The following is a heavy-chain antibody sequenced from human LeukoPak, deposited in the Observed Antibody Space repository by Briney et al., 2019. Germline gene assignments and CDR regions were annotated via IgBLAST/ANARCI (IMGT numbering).Heavy chain of an antibody. Sequence: GGSLRLSCAASGFTVSSNYMSWVRQAPGKGLEWVSVIYSGGSTYYADSVKGRFTISRDNAKNSVFLQMNSLRVEDTAVYYCARARNWVAYWGQGTLVTVSA. V-gene: IGHV3-53*01. J-gene: IGHJ4*02. CDR3: ARARNWVAY. CDR1: GFTVSSNY. CDR2: IYSGGST. D-gene: IGHD3-16*01.